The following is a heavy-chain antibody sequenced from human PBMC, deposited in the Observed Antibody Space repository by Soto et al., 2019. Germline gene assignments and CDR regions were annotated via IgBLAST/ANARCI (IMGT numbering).Heavy chain of an antibody. V-gene: IGHV2-5*02. CDR1: GFSLSTSGVG. CDR2: IYWDDDK. Sequence: SGPTLVNPTQTLTLTCTFSGFSLSTSGVGVGWIRQPPGKALEWLALIYWDDDKRYSPSLKSRLTITKDTSKNQVVLTMTNMDPVDTATYYCAQRVAVLWFGEFLGNETGPHAFYIWGQGTMDTFSS. J-gene: IGHJ3*02. CDR3: AQRVAVLWFGEFLGNETGPHAFYI. D-gene: IGHD3-10*01.